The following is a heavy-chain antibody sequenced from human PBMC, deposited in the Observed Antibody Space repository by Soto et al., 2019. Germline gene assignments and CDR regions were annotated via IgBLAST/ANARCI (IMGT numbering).Heavy chain of an antibody. Sequence: SVKVSCKASGGTFSSYAISWVRQAPGQGLEWMGGIIPIFGTANYAQKFQGRVTITADESTSTAYTELSSLRSEDTAVYYCARDFRTSDSTSEWFDPWGQGALVTVSS. D-gene: IGHD6-13*01. J-gene: IGHJ5*02. CDR3: ARDFRTSDSTSEWFDP. V-gene: IGHV1-69*13. CDR2: IIPIFGTA. CDR1: GGTFSSYA.